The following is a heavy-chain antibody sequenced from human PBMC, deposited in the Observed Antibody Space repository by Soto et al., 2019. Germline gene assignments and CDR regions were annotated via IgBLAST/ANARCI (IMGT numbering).Heavy chain of an antibody. CDR3: TTYTSSSFGS. J-gene: IGHJ4*02. CDR1: GFTFTNAW. Sequence: EVQLVESGGGLVQPGGSLRLSCAASGFTFTNAWMSWVRQAPGKGLEWVGRIKSKTDGGTTDYAAPVKGRFTVSRDDSKNTLFLQMNSLKTEDKAVYYCTTYTSSSFGSWGQGTLVTVSS. V-gene: IGHV3-15*01. CDR2: IKSKTDGGTT. D-gene: IGHD6-6*01.